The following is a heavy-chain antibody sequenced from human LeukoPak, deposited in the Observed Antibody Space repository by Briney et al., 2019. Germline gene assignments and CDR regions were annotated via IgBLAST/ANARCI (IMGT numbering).Heavy chain of an antibody. CDR1: SGSISSYH. D-gene: IGHD1-26*01. Sequence: SETLSLTCTVSSGSISSYHWGWVRQPPGKGLEWIGRIYTTGTTHYNPSLKSRLTVSVDTSTNQFSLNLTSVTAADTAVYYCGRQGYTGSHYFIDFWSQGTLVAVS. CDR2: IYTTGTT. V-gene: IGHV4-4*07. J-gene: IGHJ4*02. CDR3: GRQGYTGSHYFIDF.